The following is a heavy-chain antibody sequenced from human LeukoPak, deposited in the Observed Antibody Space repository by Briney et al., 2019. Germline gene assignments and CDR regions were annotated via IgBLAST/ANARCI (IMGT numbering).Heavy chain of an antibody. D-gene: IGHD2-2*01. V-gene: IGHV4-39*07. CDR1: GASISSSSYY. J-gene: IGHJ6*03. CDR2: IYYSGST. CDR3: ARDRYCSSTSCYAGYYYMDV. Sequence: SETLSLTCTVSGASISSSSYYWGWIRQPPGKGLEWIGSIYYSGSTYYNPSLKSRVTISVDTSKNQFSLKLSSVTAADTAVYYCARDRYCSSTSCYAGYYYMDVWGKGTTVTVSS.